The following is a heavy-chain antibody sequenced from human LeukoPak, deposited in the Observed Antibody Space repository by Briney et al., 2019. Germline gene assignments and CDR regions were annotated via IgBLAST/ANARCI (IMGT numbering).Heavy chain of an antibody. J-gene: IGHJ4*02. CDR1: GGSISSSSYY. V-gene: IGHV4-39*01. Sequence: SETLSLTCTVSGGSISSSSYYWGWIRQPPGKGLEWIGSIYYSGSTYYNPSLKSRVTISVYTSKKQFSLKLSSVTAADTSVYYCARWGIAAFDYWGQGTLVTVSS. D-gene: IGHD3-16*01. CDR3: ARWGIAAFDY. CDR2: IYYSGST.